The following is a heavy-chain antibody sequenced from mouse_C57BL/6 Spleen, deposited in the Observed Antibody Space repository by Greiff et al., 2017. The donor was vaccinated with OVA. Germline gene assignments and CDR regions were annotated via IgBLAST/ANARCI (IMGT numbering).Heavy chain of an antibody. CDR2: IDPSDSYT. J-gene: IGHJ2*01. Sequence: VQLQQPGAELVKPGASVKLSCKASGYTFISYWMQWVKQRPGQGLEWIGEIDPSDSYTNYNQKFKGKATLTVDTSSSTAYMQLSSLTSEDSAVYYCARNWDYWGKGTTLTVSS. CDR1: GYTFISYW. D-gene: IGHD4-1*01. CDR3: ARNWDY. V-gene: IGHV1-50*01.